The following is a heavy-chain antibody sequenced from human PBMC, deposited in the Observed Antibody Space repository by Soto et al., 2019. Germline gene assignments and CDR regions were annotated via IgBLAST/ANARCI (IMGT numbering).Heavy chain of an antibody. V-gene: IGHV1-18*01. D-gene: IGHD3-10*01. CDR3: TREGSAPYYYYGMEA. CDR1: GYTFTTYG. J-gene: IGHJ6*02. Sequence: ASVKVSCKASGYTFTTYGISWVRQAPGEGLEWLGWINTHNGNTNYAQNLQGRVFMTADTSANTAYMELRSLRSDDTAIYYCTREGSAPYYYYGMEAWGQGTTVTVSS. CDR2: INTHNGNT.